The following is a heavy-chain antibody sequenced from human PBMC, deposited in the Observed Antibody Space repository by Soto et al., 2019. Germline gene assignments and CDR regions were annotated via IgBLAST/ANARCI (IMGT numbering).Heavy chain of an antibody. CDR1: GGTFSSYA. CDR2: IIPIFGTA. CDR3: AREFVGTGTEADFDY. V-gene: IGHV1-69*01. D-gene: IGHD1-7*01. Sequence: QVQLVQSGAEVKKPGSSVKVSCKASGGTFSSYAISWVRQAPGQGLEWMGGIIPIFGTANYAQKFQGRVTITADESTSTANMELSSLRSEDTAVYYCAREFVGTGTEADFDYWGQGTLVTVSS. J-gene: IGHJ4*02.